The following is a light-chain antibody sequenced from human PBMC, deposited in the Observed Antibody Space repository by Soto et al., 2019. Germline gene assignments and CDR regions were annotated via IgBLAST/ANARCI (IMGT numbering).Light chain of an antibody. CDR2: GAS. J-gene: IGKJ2*01. CDR1: QSVSSNS. CDR3: QQYGSSPPNT. V-gene: IGKV3-20*01. Sequence: EIVLTQSPGTLSLSPGERVTLSCRASQSVSSNSLAWYLQKPGQAPRLLIYGASSRATGIPDRFSGSGSATDFTLTISRLEPEDFAVYYCQQYGSSPPNTFGQGTKLEIK.